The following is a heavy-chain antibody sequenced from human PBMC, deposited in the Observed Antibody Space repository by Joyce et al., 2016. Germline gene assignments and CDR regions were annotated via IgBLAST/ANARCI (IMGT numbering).Heavy chain of an antibody. CDR1: AGSVSSGSYY. J-gene: IGHJ4*02. Sequence: QVQLQESGPGLVKPSETLSLTCTVSAGSVSSGSYYWSWIRQPPGKGLEWIGYIYYTGSSSYNPPLKSRVTISVDTSKDQFALKLSSVTAADTAVYYCARLYFYSSGNYRDYWGQGTLVTVSS. CDR3: ARLYFYSSGNYRDY. V-gene: IGHV4-61*01. D-gene: IGHD3-10*01. CDR2: IYYTGSS.